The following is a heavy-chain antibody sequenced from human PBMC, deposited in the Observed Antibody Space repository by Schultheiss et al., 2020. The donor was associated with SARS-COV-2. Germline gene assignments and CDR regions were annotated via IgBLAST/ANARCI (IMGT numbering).Heavy chain of an antibody. J-gene: IGHJ4*02. D-gene: IGHD4-17*01. Sequence: SETLSLTCAVSGYSISSGYYWGWIRQPPGKGLEWIGSIYHSGSTYYNPSLKSRVTISVDTSKNHFSLHLSSVTAADTAVYYCARDQGGYGDYGYYFDYWGQGTLVTVSS. V-gene: IGHV4-38-2*02. CDR3: ARDQGGYGDYGYYFDY. CDR1: GYSISSGYY. CDR2: IYHSGST.